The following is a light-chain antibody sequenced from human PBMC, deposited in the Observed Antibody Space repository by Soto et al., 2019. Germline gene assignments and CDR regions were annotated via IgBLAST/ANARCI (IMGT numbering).Light chain of an antibody. Sequence: EIVLTQSPATLTLSPGERATLSCRASQSVGTYLAWYQQKPGQSPRLLMFDVSNRATGIPARFSGSGSGTDFTLTISSLEPEDFAVYYCQQRSNWPIAFGQGRLLEIK. CDR2: DVS. V-gene: IGKV3-11*01. J-gene: IGKJ5*01. CDR1: QSVGTY. CDR3: QQRSNWPIA.